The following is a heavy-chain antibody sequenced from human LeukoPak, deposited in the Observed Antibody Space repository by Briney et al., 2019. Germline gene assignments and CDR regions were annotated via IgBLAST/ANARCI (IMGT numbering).Heavy chain of an antibody. Sequence: LGEPLKTSSMSSGYRFTTYWIGGVRQMPGKGLEWMGFIYPGDSETRYSPSFQGQVTISADKSITTAFLQWSSLKASDTAMYHCARLLLATGPDYWGQGTLVTVSS. J-gene: IGHJ4*02. D-gene: IGHD1-1*01. CDR3: ARLLLATGPDY. CDR1: GYRFTTYW. CDR2: IYPGDSET. V-gene: IGHV5-51*01.